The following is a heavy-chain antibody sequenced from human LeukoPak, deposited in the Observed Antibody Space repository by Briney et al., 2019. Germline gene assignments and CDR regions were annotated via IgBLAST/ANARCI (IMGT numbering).Heavy chain of an antibody. CDR3: AREHAYYDSSGYYYDAFDI. CDR1: GFTFDDYA. Sequence: GGSLRLSCAASGFTFDDYAMHWVRQAPGKGLEWVSGISWNSGSIGYADSVKGRFTISRDNAKNTLHLQMNSLRAEDTAVYYCAREHAYYDSSGYYYDAFDIWGQGTMVTVSS. CDR2: ISWNSGSI. J-gene: IGHJ3*02. V-gene: IGHV3-9*01. D-gene: IGHD3-22*01.